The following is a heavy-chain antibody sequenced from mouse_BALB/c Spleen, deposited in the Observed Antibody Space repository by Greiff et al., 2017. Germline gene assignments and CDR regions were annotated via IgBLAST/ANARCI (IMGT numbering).Heavy chain of an antibody. CDR1: GFSLTSYG. CDR3: ARDRPRDAMDY. J-gene: IGHJ4*01. V-gene: IGHV2-9*02. Sequence: QVQLKESGPGLVAPSQSLSITCTVSGFSLTSYGVHWVRQPPGKGLEWLGVIWAGGSTNYNSALMSRLSISKNNSKSQVFLKMNSLQTDDTAMYYCARDRPRDAMDYWGQGTSVTVSS. CDR2: IWAGGST. D-gene: IGHD6-1*01.